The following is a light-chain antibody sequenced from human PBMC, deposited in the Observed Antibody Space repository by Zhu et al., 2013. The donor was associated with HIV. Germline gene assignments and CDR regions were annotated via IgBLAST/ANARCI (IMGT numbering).Light chain of an antibody. V-gene: IGKV3D-20*02. Sequence: DIVLTQSPGTLSLSPGDRATLSCRASQSVSSSFLAWYQQKPGQAPRLLMYETSSRAAGIPPRFSGSGSGTDFTLTISSLEPEDFAVYYCQQRSNWPPWTFGQG. CDR3: QQRSNWPPWT. CDR2: ETS. CDR1: QSVSSSF. J-gene: IGKJ1*01.